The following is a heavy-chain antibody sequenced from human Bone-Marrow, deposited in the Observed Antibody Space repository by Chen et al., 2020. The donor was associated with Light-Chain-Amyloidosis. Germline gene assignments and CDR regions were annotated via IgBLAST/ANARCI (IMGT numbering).Heavy chain of an antibody. CDR3: ARRRDGYNFDY. D-gene: IGHD5-12*01. V-gene: IGHV5-51*01. Sequence: EVQLEQSGPEVKKPGESLKISCKGSGYNFPNYWIGWVRQMPGKGLEWMGVIYPDDSDARYSPSFEGQFTISADKSITTAYLQWRSLKASDTAMYYCARRRDGYNFDYWGQGTLVTVSS. CDR2: IYPDDSDA. J-gene: IGHJ4*02. CDR1: GYNFPNYW.